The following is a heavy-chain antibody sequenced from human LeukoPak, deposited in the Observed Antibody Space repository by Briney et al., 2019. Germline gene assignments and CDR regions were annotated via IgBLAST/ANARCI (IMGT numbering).Heavy chain of an antibody. CDR1: GGSFSGYY. CDR2: INHGGST. CDR3: ARFPPYGDYYYYYGMDV. J-gene: IGHJ6*02. D-gene: IGHD4-17*01. Sequence: SETLSLTCAVYGGSFSGYYWSWIRQPPGKGLEWIGEINHGGSTNYNPSLKSRVTISVDTSKNQFSLKLSSVTAADTAVYYCARFPPYGDYYYYYGMDVWGQGTTVTVSS. V-gene: IGHV4-34*01.